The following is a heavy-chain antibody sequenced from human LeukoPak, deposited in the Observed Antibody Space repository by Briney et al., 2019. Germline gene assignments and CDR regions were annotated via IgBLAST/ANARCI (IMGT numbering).Heavy chain of an antibody. V-gene: IGHV3-30*18. Sequence: GGSLRLSCAASGFTFSSYGLHWVRQAPGKGLEWVAVISYDGSSKYYVDSVKDRLTISRDNSKNTLYLQMNSLRAEDTAVYYCAKDRAGSIATYADFWGQGTLVTVSS. CDR3: AKDRAGSIATYADF. CDR2: ISYDGSSK. CDR1: GFTFSSYG. D-gene: IGHD6-19*01. J-gene: IGHJ4*02.